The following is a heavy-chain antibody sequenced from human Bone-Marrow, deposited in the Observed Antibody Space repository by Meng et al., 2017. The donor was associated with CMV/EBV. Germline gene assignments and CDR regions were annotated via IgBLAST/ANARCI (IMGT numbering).Heavy chain of an antibody. D-gene: IGHD1-1*01. V-gene: IGHV1-46*01. Sequence: ASVKVSCKASGYTFTSYYMHWVRQAPGQGLEWMGIINPSGGSTSYAQKFQGRVTMTRDTSTSTVYMELSSLRSEDTAVYYCARVFRTAEVTPFVYYFDYWGQGTLVTVSS. J-gene: IGHJ4*02. CDR2: INPSGGST. CDR3: ARVFRTAEVTPFVYYFDY. CDR1: GYTFTSYY.